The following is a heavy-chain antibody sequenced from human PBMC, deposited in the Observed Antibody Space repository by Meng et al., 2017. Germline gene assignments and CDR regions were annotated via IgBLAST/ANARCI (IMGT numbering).Heavy chain of an antibody. CDR3: ARRRGGSSDWFDP. J-gene: IGHJ5*02. Sequence: QQWGAGLLKPSASLSLTCAVYGGSFSGYYWGWIRQPPGKGLEWIGEINHSGSTNYNPSLKSRVTISVDTSKNQFSLKLSSVTAADTAVYYCARRRGGSSDWFDPWGQGTLVTVSS. V-gene: IGHV4-34*01. D-gene: IGHD6-6*01. CDR2: INHSGST. CDR1: GGSFSGYY.